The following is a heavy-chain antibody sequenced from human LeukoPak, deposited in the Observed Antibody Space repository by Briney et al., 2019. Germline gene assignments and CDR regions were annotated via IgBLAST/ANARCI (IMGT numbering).Heavy chain of an antibody. Sequence: QVQLQESGPGLVKPSQTLSLTCTVSGGAISSGSYYWSWIRQPAGKGPEWIGRIYTSGSTNYNPSLKSRVTISVDTSKNQFSLKLSSVTAADTAVYYCARSLYYYYYMDVWGKGTTVTVSS. CDR1: GGAISSGSYY. J-gene: IGHJ6*03. CDR3: ARSLYYYYYMDV. CDR2: IYTSGST. V-gene: IGHV4-61*02.